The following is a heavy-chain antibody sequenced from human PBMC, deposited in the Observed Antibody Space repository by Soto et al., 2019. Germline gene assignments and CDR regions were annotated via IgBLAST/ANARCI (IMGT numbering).Heavy chain of an antibody. J-gene: IGHJ6*02. CDR3: ERVVVANYGMDV. Sequence: QVQLVQSGAEVKKPGCSVKVSCKASGGTFSSYAISWVRQGPGQGLEWMGGIIPIFGTANYAQKFQGRVTITADESTSTAYMELSRLRSEDTAVYYCERVVVANYGMDVWGQGTTVTVSS. D-gene: IGHD3-22*01. CDR1: GGTFSSYA. CDR2: IIPIFGTA. V-gene: IGHV1-69*12.